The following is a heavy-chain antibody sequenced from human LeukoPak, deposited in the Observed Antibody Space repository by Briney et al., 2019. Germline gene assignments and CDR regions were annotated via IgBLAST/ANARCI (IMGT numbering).Heavy chain of an antibody. V-gene: IGHV3-23*01. CDR3: ARVSGYYDSKRAFDY. CDR2: ISGSGGST. Sequence: GGTLRLSCAASGFTFSSYGMSWVRQAPGKGLEWVSAISGSGGSTYYADSVKGRFTISRDNAKNSLYLQMNSLRAEDTAVYYCARVSGYYDSKRAFDYWGQGTLVTVSS. J-gene: IGHJ4*02. D-gene: IGHD3-22*01. CDR1: GFTFSSYG.